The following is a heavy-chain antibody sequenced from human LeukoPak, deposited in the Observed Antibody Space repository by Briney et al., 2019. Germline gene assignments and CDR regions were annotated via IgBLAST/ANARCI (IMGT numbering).Heavy chain of an antibody. CDR1: GGSISSYY. J-gene: IGHJ5*02. D-gene: IGHD2-15*01. Sequence: SETLSLTCTVSGGSISSYYWSWIRQPPGEGLEWIGYIYYSGSTNYNPSLKSRVTISVDTSKNQFSLKLSSVTAADTAVYYCARERNDLGYCSGGSCYSAGNWFDPWGQGTLVTVSS. CDR3: ARERNDLGYCSGGSCYSAGNWFDP. CDR2: IYYSGST. V-gene: IGHV4-59*01.